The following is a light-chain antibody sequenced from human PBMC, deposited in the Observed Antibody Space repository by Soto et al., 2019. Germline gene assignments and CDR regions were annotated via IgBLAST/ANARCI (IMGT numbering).Light chain of an antibody. V-gene: IGKV2-28*01. CDR2: LGS. CDR1: QSLLHSNGYNY. Sequence: DILMTQSPLSLSVTPGEPASISCRSSQSLLHSNGYNYLDWYLQKPGQSPQLLIYLGSNRASGVPDRFSGSGSGTDFTMKISRVEAEDVGVYYCMQALQTPPTFGQGAKVDIK. CDR3: MQALQTPPT. J-gene: IGKJ1*01.